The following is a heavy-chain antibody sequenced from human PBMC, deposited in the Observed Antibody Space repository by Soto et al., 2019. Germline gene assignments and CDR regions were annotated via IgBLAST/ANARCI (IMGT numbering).Heavy chain of an antibody. CDR1: GFTFRNYS. J-gene: IGHJ3*02. CDR2: ISSSSSYI. Sequence: GGSLRLSCAASGFTFRNYSMNWVRQAPGKGLEWVSSISSSSSYIYYADSVKGRFTISRDNAKNSLYLQMSSLRAEDTAVYYCARDLGYYDSSGRRSAFDIWGQGTMVTVSS. CDR3: ARDLGYYDSSGRRSAFDI. D-gene: IGHD3-22*01. V-gene: IGHV3-21*01.